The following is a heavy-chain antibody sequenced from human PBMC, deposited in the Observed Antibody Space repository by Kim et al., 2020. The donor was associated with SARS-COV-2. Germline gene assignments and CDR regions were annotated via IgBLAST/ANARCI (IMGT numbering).Heavy chain of an antibody. D-gene: IGHD6-19*01. CDR2: IYYTGST. V-gene: IGHV4-39*07. J-gene: IGHJ4*02. Sequence: SETLSLTCTVSGDSITSGYYYWTWIRQPPGKGLEWIGSIYYTGSTYYNPSLKSRVTISLDTSKNQFSLQLSSVTAADTAVYYCARGGSGHDYWGQGTLVTVSS. CDR3: ARGGSGHDY. CDR1: GDSITSGYYY.